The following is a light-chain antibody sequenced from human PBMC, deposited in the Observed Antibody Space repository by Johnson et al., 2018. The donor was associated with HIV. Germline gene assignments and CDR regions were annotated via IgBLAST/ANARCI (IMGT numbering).Light chain of an antibody. CDR2: GND. Sequence: QFVLTQPPSVSAAPGQRVTFSWSGSNSNIGRNSVSWYQQLPGTAPKLLIYGNDKRPSGIPDRFSASKSGTSATLGITGLQTGDEADYYCVTWDSNLSADVFGAGTKVTVL. V-gene: IGLV1-51*02. CDR1: NSNIGRNS. CDR3: VTWDSNLSADV. J-gene: IGLJ1*01.